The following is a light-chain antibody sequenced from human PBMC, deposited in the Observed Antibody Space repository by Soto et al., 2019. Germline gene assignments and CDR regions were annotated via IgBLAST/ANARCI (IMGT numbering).Light chain of an antibody. CDR1: SSDVGGYNY. CDR2: DVS. CDR3: SSYTTSNTRQIV. V-gene: IGLV2-14*03. J-gene: IGLJ1*01. Sequence: QSVLTQPASVSGSPGQSITISCTGTSSDVGGYNYVSWYQHHPGKAPKLMIFDVSNRPSGVSNRFSGSKSGNTASLTIPGLQPEDEADYYCSSYTTSNTRQIVFGTVTKVTVL.